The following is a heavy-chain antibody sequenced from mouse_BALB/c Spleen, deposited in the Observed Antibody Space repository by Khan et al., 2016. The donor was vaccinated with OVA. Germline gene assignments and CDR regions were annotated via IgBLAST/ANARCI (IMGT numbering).Heavy chain of an antibody. V-gene: IGHV1-4*01. D-gene: IGHD2-14*01. J-gene: IGHJ3*01. Sequence: VQLQQSGAELARPGASVKMSCKASGYTFTSYTIHWVKQRPGQGLEWIGYINPSSGYTNYNQKFKDKATLTADKSSSTAYHQLYSLTSDDAAVYYCARGGAYYRSDGWFAYWGQGTLVTVSA. CDR2: INPSSGYT. CDR1: GYTFTSYT. CDR3: ARGGAYYRSDGWFAY.